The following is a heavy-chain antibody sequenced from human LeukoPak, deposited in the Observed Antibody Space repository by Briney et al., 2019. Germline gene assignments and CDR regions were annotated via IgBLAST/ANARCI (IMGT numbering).Heavy chain of an antibody. CDR3: ARGTSEWVFGWRSSKYYFDY. CDR2: IIPIFGTA. J-gene: IGHJ4*02. D-gene: IGHD3-3*01. Sequence: GASVKVSCKASGGTFSSYAISWVRQAPGQGLEWMGGIIPIFGTANYAQKFQGRVTITTDKSTSTAYMELSRLRSDDTAVYYCARGTSEWVFGWRSSKYYFDYWGQGTLVTVSS. CDR1: GGTFSSYA. V-gene: IGHV1-69*05.